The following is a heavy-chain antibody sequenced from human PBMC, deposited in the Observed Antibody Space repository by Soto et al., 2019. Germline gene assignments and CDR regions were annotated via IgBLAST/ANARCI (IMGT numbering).Heavy chain of an antibody. CDR3: ARDLGGFGRVDY. J-gene: IGHJ4*02. D-gene: IGHD3-10*01. V-gene: IGHV4-31*03. Sequence: QVQLQESGPGLVKPSQTLSLTCTVSVGSISSGGYYWSWIRQHPGKGLEWIGYIYYSGSTYYNTSLESRITISVDASKNQFSRKLSSVTTADTAVYDCARDLGGFGRVDYWGQGTLVTVSS. CDR2: IYYSGST. CDR1: VGSISSGGYY.